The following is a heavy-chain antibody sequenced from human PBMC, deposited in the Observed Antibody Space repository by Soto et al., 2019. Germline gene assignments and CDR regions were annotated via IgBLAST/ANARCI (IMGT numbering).Heavy chain of an antibody. CDR3: ARGQGRAPEYGDYVFEPYHY. CDR1: GYTFTSYG. D-gene: IGHD4-17*01. J-gene: IGHJ4*02. V-gene: IGHV1-18*01. CDR2: ISDYNGNT. Sequence: QVQLVQSGAEVKKPGASVKVSCKASGYTFTSYGISWVRQAPGQGLEWMGWISDYNGNTNYAQKLQGRVTMTTDTSTSTAYMELWSLRSDDSAVYYCARGQGRAPEYGDYVFEPYHYWGQGPLVTVSS.